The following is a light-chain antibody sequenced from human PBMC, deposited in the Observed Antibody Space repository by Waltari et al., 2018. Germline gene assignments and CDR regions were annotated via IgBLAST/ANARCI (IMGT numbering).Light chain of an antibody. CDR1: SSDVGGYNH. CDR2: EVT. Sequence: QSALTQPASVSGSPGQSITISCTATSSDVGGYNHASWYQQHPGKAPKLIIYEVTNRPSGVSNRFSGSKSGNTASLTISGLQPEDEADYYCSSYTNITSLGVVFGGGTTLTVL. CDR3: SSYTNITSLGVV. J-gene: IGLJ2*01. V-gene: IGLV2-14*01.